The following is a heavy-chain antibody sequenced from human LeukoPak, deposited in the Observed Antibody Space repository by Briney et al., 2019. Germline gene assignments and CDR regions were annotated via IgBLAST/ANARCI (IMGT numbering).Heavy chain of an antibody. CDR2: ISASGGST. V-gene: IGHV3-23*01. CDR3: AKLIRGVTLYYFDY. D-gene: IGHD3-10*01. J-gene: IGHJ4*02. Sequence: PGGSLRLSCAASGFTFSSYALSWVRQAPGKGLEWVSGISASGGSTYYADSVKGRFTISRDNSKNTLYLQMNSLRAEDTAVYYCAKLIRGVTLYYFDYWGQGTLVTVSS. CDR1: GFTFSSYA.